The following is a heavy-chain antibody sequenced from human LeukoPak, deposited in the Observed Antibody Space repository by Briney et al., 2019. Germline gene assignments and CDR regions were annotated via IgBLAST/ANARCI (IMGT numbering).Heavy chain of an antibody. CDR1: GFTFSSYG. Sequence: QSGGSLRLSCAASGFTFSSYGMHWVRQAPGKGLEWVAVISYDGSNKYYADSVKGRFTISRDNSKNTLYLQMNSLRAEDTAVYYCAKFCGGNSLSAFDIWGQGTMVTVSS. J-gene: IGHJ3*02. CDR2: ISYDGSNK. D-gene: IGHD4-23*01. CDR3: AKFCGGNSLSAFDI. V-gene: IGHV3-30*18.